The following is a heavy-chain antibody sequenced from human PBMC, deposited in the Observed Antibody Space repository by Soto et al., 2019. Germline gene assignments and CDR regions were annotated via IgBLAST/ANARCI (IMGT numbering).Heavy chain of an antibody. CDR2: ISYDGSNK. D-gene: IGHD6-19*01. CDR1: GFTFSSYC. Sequence: GGSLRLSCAASGFTFSSYCMHWVRQAPGKGLEWVAVISYDGSNKYYADSVKGRFTISRDNSKNTLYLQMNSLRAEDTAVYYCAKASSGWYRALDYWGQGTLVTVSS. J-gene: IGHJ4*02. CDR3: AKASSGWYRALDY. V-gene: IGHV3-30*18.